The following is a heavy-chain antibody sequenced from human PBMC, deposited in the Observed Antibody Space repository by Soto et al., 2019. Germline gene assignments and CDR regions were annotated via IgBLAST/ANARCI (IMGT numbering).Heavy chain of an antibody. CDR1: GFTFDDYA. V-gene: IGHV3-9*01. CDR3: AKAASSGWYDWFDP. D-gene: IGHD6-19*01. J-gene: IGHJ5*02. Sequence: GGSLRLSCAASGFTFDDYAMHWVRQAPGKGLEWVSGISWNSGSIGYADSVKGRFTISRDNAKNSLYLQMNSLRAEDTALYYCAKAASSGWYDWFDPCGQGTLVTVSS. CDR2: ISWNSGSI.